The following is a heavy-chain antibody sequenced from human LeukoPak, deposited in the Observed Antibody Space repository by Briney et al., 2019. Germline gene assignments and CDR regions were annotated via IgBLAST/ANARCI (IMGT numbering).Heavy chain of an antibody. D-gene: IGHD2-15*01. CDR1: GGSISSYY. J-gene: IGHJ4*02. CDR3: ARVGNKYCSGGSCYPDLFDY. V-gene: IGHV4-59*01. CDR2: IYYSGST. Sequence: SETLSLTCIVSGGSISSYYWSWIRQPPGKGREWIGYIYYSGSTNYNPSLKSRVTISVDTSKNQFSLKLSSVTAADTAVYYCARVGNKYCSGGSCYPDLFDYWGQGTLVTVSS.